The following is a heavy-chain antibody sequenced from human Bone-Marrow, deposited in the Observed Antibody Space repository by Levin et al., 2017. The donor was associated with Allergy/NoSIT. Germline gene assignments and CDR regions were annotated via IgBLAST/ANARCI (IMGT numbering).Heavy chain of an antibody. D-gene: IGHD6-19*01. J-gene: IGHJ4*02. CDR2: ISYDGSNK. CDR1: GFTFSSYA. CDR3: ARDGAYSGWLPSDY. Sequence: GESLKISCAASGFTFSSYAMHWVRQAPGKGLEWVAVISYDGSNKYYADSVKGRFTISRDNSKNTLYLQMNSLRAEDTAVYYCARDGAYSGWLPSDYWGQGTLVTVSS. V-gene: IGHV3-30*04.